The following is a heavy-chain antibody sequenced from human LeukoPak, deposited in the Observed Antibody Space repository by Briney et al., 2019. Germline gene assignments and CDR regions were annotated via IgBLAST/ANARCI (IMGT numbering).Heavy chain of an antibody. CDR3: ARVLPIRGVIVVAFDI. D-gene: IGHD3-10*01. J-gene: IGHJ3*02. V-gene: IGHV1-2*02. Sequence: ASVKVSCKASGYTFTGYYMHWVRQAPGQGLEWMGWINPNSGGTNYAQKFQGRVTMTRDTSISTAYMELSRLRSDDTAVYYCARVLPIRGVIVVAFDIWGQGTMVTVSS. CDR2: INPNSGGT. CDR1: GYTFTGYY.